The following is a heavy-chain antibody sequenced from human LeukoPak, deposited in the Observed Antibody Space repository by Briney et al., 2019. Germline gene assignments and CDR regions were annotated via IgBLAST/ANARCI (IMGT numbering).Heavy chain of an antibody. Sequence: SQTLSLTCTVSGGAISSDNYYWNWIRQPAGKGLEWIGRISTSGKTNYNPSLKSRVTISLDISENQFSLNLTSVTAADTAVYFCARDRHFSHYEIYYFDSWGQGTQVTVSS. V-gene: IGHV4-61*02. CDR1: GGAISSDNYY. CDR3: ARDRHFSHYEIYYFDS. J-gene: IGHJ4*02. D-gene: IGHD4-11*01. CDR2: ISTSGKT.